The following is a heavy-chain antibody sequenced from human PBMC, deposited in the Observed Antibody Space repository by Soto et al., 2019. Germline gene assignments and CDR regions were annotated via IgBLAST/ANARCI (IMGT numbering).Heavy chain of an antibody. CDR3: AKGLYCSSTSCFQNWYFDL. V-gene: IGHV3-30*18. J-gene: IGHJ2*01. CDR2: ISYDGSNK. Sequence: QVQLVESGGGVVQPGRSLRLSCAASGFTFSSYGMHWVRQAPGKGLEWVAVISYDGSNKYYADSVKGRFTISRDNSKNTLYLQINSLRAEDTAVYYCAKGLYCSSTSCFQNWYFDLWGRGTLVTVSS. D-gene: IGHD2-2*01. CDR1: GFTFSSYG.